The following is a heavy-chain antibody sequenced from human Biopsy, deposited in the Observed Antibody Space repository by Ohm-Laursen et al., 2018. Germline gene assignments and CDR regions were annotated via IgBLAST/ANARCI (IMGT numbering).Heavy chain of an antibody. V-gene: IGHV4-59*01. D-gene: IGHD3-22*01. CDR2: VYYTGST. CDR3: ARDRGFYSDRTVPGYFDL. Sequence: SETLSLTCTVSGVSISSYYWSWIRQPPGKGLEWIGYVYYTGSTDYNPSLQSRVTISVDTSKNHFPLMSRSVTPADTAIYYRARDRGFYSDRTVPGYFDLWGRGTLVTVSS. CDR1: GVSISSYY. J-gene: IGHJ2*01.